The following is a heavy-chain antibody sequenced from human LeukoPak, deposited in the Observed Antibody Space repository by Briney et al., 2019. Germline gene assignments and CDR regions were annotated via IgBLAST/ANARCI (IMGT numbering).Heavy chain of an antibody. CDR2: IYHSGST. D-gene: IGHD2-2*01. J-gene: IGHJ4*02. CDR1: GGSISSHY. CDR3: ARGRVVPAAMASYPPDY. Sequence: PSETLSLTCTVSGGSISSHYWSWIRQPPGEGLEWIGSIYHSGSTYYNPSLKSRVTISVDTSKNQFSLKLSSVTAADTAVYYCARGRVVPAAMASYPPDYWGQGTLVTVSS. V-gene: IGHV4-38-2*02.